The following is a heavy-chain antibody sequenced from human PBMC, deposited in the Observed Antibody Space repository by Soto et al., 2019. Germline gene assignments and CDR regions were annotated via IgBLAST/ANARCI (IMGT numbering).Heavy chain of an antibody. D-gene: IGHD1-1*01. CDR3: ATGQQWNDGFDY. CDR2: ISADNGNT. J-gene: IGHJ4*02. Sequence: ASVKVSCKASGYTFTSYGISWVRQAPGQGLEWMGWISADNGNTNYAQKLQGRVTMTEDTSTDTAYMELSSLRSEDTAVYYCATGQQWNDGFDYWGQGTLVTVSS. CDR1: GYTFTSYG. V-gene: IGHV1-18*01.